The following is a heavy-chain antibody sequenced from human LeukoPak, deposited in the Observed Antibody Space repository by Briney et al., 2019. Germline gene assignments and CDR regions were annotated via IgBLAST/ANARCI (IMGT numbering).Heavy chain of an antibody. D-gene: IGHD4-17*01. CDR2: IKPDGYEK. V-gene: IGHV3-7*01. CDR1: GFTFTNFW. CDR3: RKGHYDDSA. J-gene: IGHJ5*02. Sequence: PGGSLRLSCVASGFTFTNFWMNWVRQAPGEGPEWVANIKPDGYEKYYVDSVKGRFTISRDNTKNLLYLQMNSLRAEDMAVYYCRKGHYDDSAWDQGTLVTVSS.